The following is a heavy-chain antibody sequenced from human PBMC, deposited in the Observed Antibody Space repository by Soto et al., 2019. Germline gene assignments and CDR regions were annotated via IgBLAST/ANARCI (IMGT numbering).Heavy chain of an antibody. V-gene: IGHV3-23*01. CDR3: ARRSSSWYFDY. CDR1: GFTFSNYS. CDR2: ISGSGDST. D-gene: IGHD6-13*01. Sequence: AASLRLSCASSGFTFSNYSMNWVRQAPGKGLEWVSAISGSGDSTYYADSVKGRFTISRDNSKNTLYLQMNSLRAEDTAVYYCARRSSSWYFDYWGQGT. J-gene: IGHJ4*02.